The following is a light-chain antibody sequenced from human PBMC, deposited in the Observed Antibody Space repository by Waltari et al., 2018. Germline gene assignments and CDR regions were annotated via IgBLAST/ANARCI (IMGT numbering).Light chain of an antibody. Sequence: DIQMTQSPSSLSASVGDRVTITCQASQDISNYLNWYQQKPGKAPKLLIYDASNLKTGVPSRFSGSGSATDFTFTISSLHPEDIATYYCQQYDNLPRFGHGTKLEIK. CDR2: DAS. J-gene: IGKJ2*03. CDR3: QQYDNLPR. V-gene: IGKV1-33*01. CDR1: QDISNY.